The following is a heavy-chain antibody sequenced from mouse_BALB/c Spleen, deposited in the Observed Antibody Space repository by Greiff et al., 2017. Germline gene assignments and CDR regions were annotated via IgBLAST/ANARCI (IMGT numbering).Heavy chain of an antibody. D-gene: IGHD1-1*01. V-gene: IGHV7-1*02. CDR3: ARDAIYYYGSSYAMDY. CDR1: GFTFSDFY. J-gene: IGHJ4*01. Sequence: EVKLVESGGGLVQPGGSLRLSCATSGFTFSDFYMEWVRQPPGKRLEWIAASRNKANDYTTEYSASVKGRFIVSRDTSQSILYLQMNALRAEDTAIYYCARDAIYYYGSSYAMDYWGQGTSVTVSS. CDR2: SRNKANDYTT.